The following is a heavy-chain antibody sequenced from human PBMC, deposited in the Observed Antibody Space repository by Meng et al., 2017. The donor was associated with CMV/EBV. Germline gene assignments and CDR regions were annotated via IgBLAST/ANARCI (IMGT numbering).Heavy chain of an antibody. J-gene: IGHJ4*02. Sequence: SETLSLTCAVYGGSFSGYYWSWIRQPPGKGLEWIGEINHGGSTNYNPSLKSRVTISVDTSKNQFSLKLSSVTAADTAVYYCASLSTMILVENWGQGTLVTVSS. CDR1: GGSFSGYY. D-gene: IGHD3-22*01. CDR3: ASLSTMILVEN. V-gene: IGHV4-34*01. CDR2: INHGGST.